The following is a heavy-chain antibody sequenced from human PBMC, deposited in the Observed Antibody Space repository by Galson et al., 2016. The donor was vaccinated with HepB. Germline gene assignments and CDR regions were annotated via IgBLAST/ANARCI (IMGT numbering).Heavy chain of an antibody. CDR1: GYTFSIYW. D-gene: IGHD2-15*01. J-gene: IGHJ6*03. Sequence: QSGAEVKKPGESLKISCKASGYTFSIYWIGWVRQMPGKGLEWMGIIYPGDSDTRYSPSFQGQVTISADNSINTAYLQWSSLKASDTAIYYCAGPSDRRGYYYMDVWGKGTTVTVSS. V-gene: IGHV5-51*01. CDR3: AGPSDRRGYYYMDV. CDR2: IYPGDSDT.